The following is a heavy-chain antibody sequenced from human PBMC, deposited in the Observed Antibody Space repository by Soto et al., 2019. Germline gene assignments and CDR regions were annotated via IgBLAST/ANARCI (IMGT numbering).Heavy chain of an antibody. Sequence: EVQLVESEGGLVQPGGSLRLSCAVTGFTISSNYMNWVRQAPGKGLEWVSVMYAAGSTYYEDSVKGRFNISRDNSKNTVYLQMNSLRGEDTAVYYCARGSNSNNWKLFDYWGQGTLVTVSS. V-gene: IGHV3-66*01. J-gene: IGHJ4*02. D-gene: IGHD1-1*01. CDR2: MYAAGST. CDR3: ARGSNSNNWKLFDY. CDR1: GFTISSNY.